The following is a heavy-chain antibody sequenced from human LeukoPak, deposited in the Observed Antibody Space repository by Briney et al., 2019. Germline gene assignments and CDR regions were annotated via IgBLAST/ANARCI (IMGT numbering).Heavy chain of an antibody. CDR1: GYTFTSYY. J-gene: IGHJ6*02. Sequence: ASVKVSCKASGYTFTSYYMHWVRQASGQGLEWMGIINPSGGSTSYAQKFQGRVTMTTDTSTSTAYMELRSLRSDDTAVYYCARDPGSDFWSGSSYYYGMDVWGQGTTVTVSS. CDR2: INPSGGST. V-gene: IGHV1-46*01. D-gene: IGHD3-3*01. CDR3: ARDPGSDFWSGSSYYYGMDV.